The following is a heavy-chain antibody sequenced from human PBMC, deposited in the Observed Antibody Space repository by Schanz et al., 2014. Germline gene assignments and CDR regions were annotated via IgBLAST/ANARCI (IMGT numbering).Heavy chain of an antibody. CDR2: VHPGGST. Sequence: EVQLLESGGGLVQPGGSLRLSCAVSGFIVRSNYMTWVRQAPGKGLEWVSFVHPGGSTYYPDSVKGRFTISRDNSKNTLYLQMNSLRAEDPAVYYCAKTPREYCNYDNCPNWFDSWGQGTLVADSS. CDR3: AKTPREYCNYDNCPNWFDS. CDR1: GFIVRSNY. V-gene: IGHV3-66*01. D-gene: IGHD2-15*01. J-gene: IGHJ5*01.